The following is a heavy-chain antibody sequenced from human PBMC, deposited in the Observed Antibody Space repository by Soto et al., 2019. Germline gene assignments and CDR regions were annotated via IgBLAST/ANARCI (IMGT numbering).Heavy chain of an antibody. Sequence: PGESLKISCKGSGYSFTSYWISWVRQMPGKGLEWMGRIDPSDSYTNYNPSFQGRVTISADKSLSTTYLHWSSLKASDTAMYYCARQRYFDYWGQGTLVTVSS. CDR1: GYSFTSYW. J-gene: IGHJ4*02. CDR2: IDPSDSYT. CDR3: ARQRYFDY. V-gene: IGHV5-10-1*04.